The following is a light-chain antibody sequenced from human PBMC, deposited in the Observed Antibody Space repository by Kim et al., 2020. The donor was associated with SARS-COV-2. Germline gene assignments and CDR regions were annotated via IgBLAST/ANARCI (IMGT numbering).Light chain of an antibody. CDR3: QEWDSSTGV. V-gene: IGLV3-1*01. CDR2: QDS. J-gene: IGLJ3*02. Sequence: SYELTQPPSVSVYTGQTASITCSGDKLGDKYACWYQQKQGQSPVQVIYQDSKRPSGIPERFSGFKSGNTATLTISGTQAMDEADYYCQEWDSSTGVFGGGTQLT. CDR1: KLGDKY.